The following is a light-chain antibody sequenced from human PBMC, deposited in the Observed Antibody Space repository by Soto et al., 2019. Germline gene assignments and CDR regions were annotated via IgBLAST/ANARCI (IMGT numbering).Light chain of an antibody. V-gene: IGKV1-17*01. CDR3: LQHNSFPRT. CDR1: QGIRND. Sequence: IHITHTPTSLAAYVGDRVTITCRASQGIRNDLGWDQQKSGKAPKRLIYAASSLQFGVPSRFSGSGSGTEFTLTISSLQAEDFATYYCLQHNSFPRTFGQGAKVDIK. J-gene: IGKJ1*01. CDR2: AAS.